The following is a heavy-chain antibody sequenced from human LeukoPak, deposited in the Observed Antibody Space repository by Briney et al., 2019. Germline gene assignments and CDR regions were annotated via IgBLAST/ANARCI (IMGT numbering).Heavy chain of an antibody. J-gene: IGHJ4*02. Sequence: PSETLSLTCTVSGGSISSGDYYWSWIRQPPGKGLEWIGYIYYSGSTYYNPSLKSRVTISVDTSKNQFSLKLSSVTAADTAVYYCASNSWSGYYTGRTGFDYWGQGTLVTVSS. CDR3: ASNSWSGYYTGRTGFDY. CDR2: IYYSGST. D-gene: IGHD3-3*01. V-gene: IGHV4-30-4*02. CDR1: GGSISSGDYY.